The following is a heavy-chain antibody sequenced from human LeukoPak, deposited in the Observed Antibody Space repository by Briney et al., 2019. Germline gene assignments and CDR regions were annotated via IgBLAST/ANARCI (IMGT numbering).Heavy chain of an antibody. D-gene: IGHD2-2*02. CDR1: GFTFSSYA. V-gene: IGHV3-23*01. CDR3: AKVRRGTQRGYCSSTSCFTDY. Sequence: PGGSLRLSCAASGFTFSSYAMSWVRQAPGKGLEWVSAISGSGGSTYYADSVKGRFTISRDNSKNTLYLQMNSLRAEDTAVYYCAKVRRGTQRGYCSSTSCFTDYWGQGTLVTVSS. J-gene: IGHJ4*02. CDR2: ISGSGGST.